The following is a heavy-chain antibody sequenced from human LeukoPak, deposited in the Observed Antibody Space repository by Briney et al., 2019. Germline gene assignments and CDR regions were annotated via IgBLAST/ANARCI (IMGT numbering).Heavy chain of an antibody. CDR1: GGSFSGYY. CDR3: ARRRTTAYYYDSRCFDY. Sequence: PSETLSLTCAVYGGSFSGYYWSWIRQPPGKGLEWIGEINHSGSTNYNPSLKSRVTISVDTSKNQFSLKLSSVTAADTAVYYCARRRTTAYYYDSRCFDYWGQGTLVTVSS. CDR2: INHSGST. D-gene: IGHD3-22*01. V-gene: IGHV4-34*01. J-gene: IGHJ4*02.